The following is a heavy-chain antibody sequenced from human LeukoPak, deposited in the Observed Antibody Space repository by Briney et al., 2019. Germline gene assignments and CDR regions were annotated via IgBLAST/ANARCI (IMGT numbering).Heavy chain of an antibody. Sequence: GGSLRLSCAASGFTFSSYAMSWVRQAPGKGLEWVSAISGSGGSTYYADSVKGRFTISRDNSKNTLYLQMNSLRAEDTAVYYCASQTHVDTAMVPDYWGQGTLVTVSS. CDR1: GFTFSSYA. D-gene: IGHD5-18*01. J-gene: IGHJ4*02. CDR3: ASQTHVDTAMVPDY. CDR2: ISGSGGST. V-gene: IGHV3-23*01.